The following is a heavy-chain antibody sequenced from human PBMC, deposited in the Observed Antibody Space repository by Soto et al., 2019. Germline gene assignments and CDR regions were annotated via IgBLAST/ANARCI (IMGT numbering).Heavy chain of an antibody. Sequence: QVQLVQSGAEVKKPGSSVKVSCKASGGTFSSYANSWVRQAPGQGLEWMGGIIPIFGTANYAQKFQGRVTITADESTSTAYMELSSLRSEDTAVYYYARGGDEQWLVNWYFDLWGRGTLVTVSS. CDR3: ARGGDEQWLVNWYFDL. J-gene: IGHJ2*01. V-gene: IGHV1-69*01. D-gene: IGHD6-19*01. CDR1: GGTFSSYA. CDR2: IIPIFGTA.